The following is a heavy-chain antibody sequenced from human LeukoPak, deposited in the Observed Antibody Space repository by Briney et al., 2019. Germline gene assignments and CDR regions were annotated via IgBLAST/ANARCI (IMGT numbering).Heavy chain of an antibody. J-gene: IGHJ6*03. CDR3: ADGASGQPYHYYYYMDV. CDR1: GGTFSSYA. D-gene: IGHD5-12*01. Sequence: SVKVSCKASGGTFSSYAISWVRQAPGQGLEWMGRIIPIFGTANYAQKFQGRVTITADKSTSTAYMELSSLRSEDTAVYYCADGASGQPYHYYYYMDVWGKGTTVTVSS. CDR2: IIPIFGTA. V-gene: IGHV1-69*06.